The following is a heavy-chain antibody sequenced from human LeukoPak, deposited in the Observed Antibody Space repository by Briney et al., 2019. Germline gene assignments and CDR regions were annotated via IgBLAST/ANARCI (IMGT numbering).Heavy chain of an antibody. CDR1: RFTLTGYY. CDR2: INPNSGGT. D-gene: IGHD3-10*01. J-gene: IGHJ4*02. Sequence: ASVKVSCKASRFTLTGYYIHWVRQAPEEGLEWMGWINPNSGGTNYAQKFQGRVTMTRDTSISTVYMELSRLRSDDTALYYCARGVGYAYGPAAYYFDFWGQGTVVTVSS. CDR3: ARGVGYAYGPAAYYFDF. V-gene: IGHV1-2*02.